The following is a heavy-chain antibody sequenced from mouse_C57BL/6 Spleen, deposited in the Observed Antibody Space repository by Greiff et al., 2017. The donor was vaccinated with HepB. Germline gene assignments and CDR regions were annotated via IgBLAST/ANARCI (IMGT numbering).Heavy chain of an antibody. J-gene: IGHJ4*01. CDR1: GYTFTTYP. CDR3: ARSWGSSYAMDY. Sequence: VQVVESGAELVKPGASVKMSCKASGYTFTTYPIEWMKQNHGKSLEWIGNFHPYNDDTKYNEKFKGKATLTVEKSSSTVYLELSRLTSDDSAVYYCARSWGSSYAMDYWGQGTSVTVSS. V-gene: IGHV1-47*01. CDR2: FHPYNDDT. D-gene: IGHD1-1*01.